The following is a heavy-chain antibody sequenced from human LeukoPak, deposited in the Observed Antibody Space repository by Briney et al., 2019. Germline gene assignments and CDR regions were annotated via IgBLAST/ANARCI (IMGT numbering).Heavy chain of an antibody. CDR2: INHSGST. J-gene: IGHJ4*02. V-gene: IGHV4-34*01. Sequence: SETLSLTCAVYGGSFSGYYWSWIRQPPGKGLEWIGEINHSGSTNYNPSPKSRVTISVDTSKNQFSLKLSSVTAADTAVYYCARGPVLLWFGELLPDFDYWGQGTLVTVSS. D-gene: IGHD3-10*01. CDR1: GGSFSGYY. CDR3: ARGPVLLWFGELLPDFDY.